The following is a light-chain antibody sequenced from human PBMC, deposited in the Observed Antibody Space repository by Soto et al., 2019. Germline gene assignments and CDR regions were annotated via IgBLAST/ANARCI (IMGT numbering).Light chain of an antibody. J-gene: IGLJ2*01. V-gene: IGLV2-8*01. CDR1: SSDLGGYNY. CDR3: SSYAGSNNLV. CDR2: EVS. Sequence: SALTQPPSASGSPGQSVTISCTGTSSDLGGYNYVSWYQQHPGKAPKLMIYEVSKRPSGVPDRFSGSKSGNTASLTVSGLQAEDEADYYCSSYAGSNNLVFGGGTKLTVL.